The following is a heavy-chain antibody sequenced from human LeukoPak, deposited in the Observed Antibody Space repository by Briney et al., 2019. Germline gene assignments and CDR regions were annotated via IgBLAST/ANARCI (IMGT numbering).Heavy chain of an antibody. J-gene: IGHJ4*02. CDR1: GFTFSRYW. V-gene: IGHV3-7*04. CDR2: IKEDGSEK. CDR3: AREKELSS. Sequence: PGGSLRLSCAASGFTFSRYWMNWVRQAPGKGLEWVANIKEDGSEKYCVDSVKGRFTISRDNAKNSLYLQMNSLRAEDTAAYYCAREKELSSWGQGTLVTVSS. D-gene: IGHD3-16*02.